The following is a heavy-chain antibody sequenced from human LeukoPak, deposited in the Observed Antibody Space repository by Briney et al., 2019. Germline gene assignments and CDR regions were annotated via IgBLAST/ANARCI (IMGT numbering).Heavy chain of an antibody. Sequence: SVKVSCKASGGTFSSYSITWVRQAPGPGLGWMGGIMPLFNTANYAQQFQGRVTITTDESTSTAYMELSSLRFEDTAMYYCARVDRYHYYLDVWGKGTTVTVSS. J-gene: IGHJ6*03. CDR3: ARVDRYHYYLDV. CDR2: IMPLFNTA. V-gene: IGHV1-69*05. CDR1: GGTFSSYS.